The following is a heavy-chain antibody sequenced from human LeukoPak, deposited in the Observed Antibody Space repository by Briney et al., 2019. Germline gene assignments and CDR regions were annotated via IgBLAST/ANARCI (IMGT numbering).Heavy chain of an antibody. V-gene: IGHV1-18*01. CDR2: ISAYNGNT. CDR1: GYTFTSYG. Sequence: ASVKVSCKASGYTFTSYGISWVRQAPGQGLEWMGWISAYNGNTNYAQKLRGRVTMTTDTSTSTAYMELRSLRSDDTAVYYCARGGGEQWLVRRVDAFDIWGQGTMVTVSS. CDR3: ARGGGEQWLVRRVDAFDI. J-gene: IGHJ3*02. D-gene: IGHD6-19*01.